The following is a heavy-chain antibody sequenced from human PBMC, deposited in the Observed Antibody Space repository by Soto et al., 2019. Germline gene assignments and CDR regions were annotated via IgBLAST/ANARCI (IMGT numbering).Heavy chain of an antibody. CDR3: AREGLAARLAGYYFDY. Sequence: SETLSLTCTVSGGSVSSGSYYWSWIRQPPGKGLEWIGYNYYSGSTNYNPSLKSRVTISVDTSKNQFSLKLSSVTAADTAVYYCAREGLAARLAGYYFDYWGQGTLVTVSS. CDR2: NYYSGST. D-gene: IGHD6-6*01. V-gene: IGHV4-61*01. J-gene: IGHJ4*02. CDR1: GGSVSSGSYY.